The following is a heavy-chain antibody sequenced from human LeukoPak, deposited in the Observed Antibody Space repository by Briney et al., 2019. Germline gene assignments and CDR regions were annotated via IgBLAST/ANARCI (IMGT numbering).Heavy chain of an antibody. V-gene: IGHV5-51*01. J-gene: IGHJ4*02. CDR2: IYPGDSDT. CDR3: ARRLHDFWSFDY. CDR1: GSRFTSYW. Sequence: GESLKISCQSSGSRFTSYWIGWVRQMPGKGLEWMGIIYPGDSDTRYSPSFQGQVTISADKSISTAYLQWSSLKASDTAIYYCARRLHDFWSFDYWGQGTLVTVSS. D-gene: IGHD3-3*01.